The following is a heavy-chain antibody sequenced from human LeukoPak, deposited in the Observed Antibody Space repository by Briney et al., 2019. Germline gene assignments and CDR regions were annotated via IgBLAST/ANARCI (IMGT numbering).Heavy chain of an antibody. CDR3: AKEPASGSCFDY. J-gene: IGHJ4*02. V-gene: IGHV3-23*01. CDR1: GYTFNSYA. Sequence: PGGSLRLSCTASGYTFNSYAMSWVRQAPGKGLEWVSGISGSGTSTYYADSVKCRFTISRDNSKNTLYLQMNSLRAEDTALYYCAKEPASGSCFDYWGQGTLVTVSS. D-gene: IGHD3-10*01. CDR2: ISGSGTST.